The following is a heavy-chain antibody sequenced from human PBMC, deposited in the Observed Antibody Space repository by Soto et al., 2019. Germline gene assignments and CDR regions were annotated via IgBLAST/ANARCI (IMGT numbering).Heavy chain of an antibody. Sequence: SETLSLTCTVSGGSISSYYWSWIRQPPGKGLEWIGYIYYSGSTNYNPSLKSRVTISVDTSKNQFSLKLSSVTAADTAVYYCARVGGYGDTDYWGQGTLVTVSA. CDR2: IYYSGST. CDR1: GGSISSYY. J-gene: IGHJ4*02. V-gene: IGHV4-59*01. CDR3: ARVGGYGDTDY. D-gene: IGHD4-17*01.